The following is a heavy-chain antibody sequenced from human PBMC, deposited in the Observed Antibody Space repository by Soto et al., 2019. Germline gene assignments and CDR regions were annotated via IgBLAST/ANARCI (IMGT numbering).Heavy chain of an antibody. CDR3: AKKNSYYYDSSGSRAAFDI. CDR2: ISGSGGST. J-gene: IGHJ3*02. CDR1: GFTFSSYA. Sequence: GGSLRLSCAASGFTFSSYAMSWVRQAPGKGLEWVSAISGSGGSTYYADSVKGRFTISRDNSKNTLYLQMNSLRAEDTAVYYCAKKNSYYYDSSGSRAAFDIWGQGTMVTVSS. D-gene: IGHD3-22*01. V-gene: IGHV3-23*01.